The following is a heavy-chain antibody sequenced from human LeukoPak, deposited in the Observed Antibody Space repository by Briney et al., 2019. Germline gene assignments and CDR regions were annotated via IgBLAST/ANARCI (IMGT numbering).Heavy chain of an antibody. D-gene: IGHD5-18*01. CDR1: GYTFTGYY. CDR3: ARDGWIQLWPNYYYYYMDV. Sequence: ASVKVSCKASGYTFTGYYMHWVRQAPGQGLEWMGWINPNSGGTNYAQKFQGRVTMIRDTSISTAYMELSRLRSDDTAVYYCARDGWIQLWPNYYYYYMDVWGKGTTVTVSS. V-gene: IGHV1-2*02. J-gene: IGHJ6*03. CDR2: INPNSGGT.